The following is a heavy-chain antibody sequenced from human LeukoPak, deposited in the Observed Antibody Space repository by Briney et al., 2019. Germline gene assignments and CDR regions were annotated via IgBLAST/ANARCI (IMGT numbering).Heavy chain of an antibody. V-gene: IGHV1-2*04. J-gene: IGHJ5*02. CDR3: AREIYDFWSGHLSRNWFDP. CDR1: GYTFTGYY. D-gene: IGHD3-3*01. Sequence: ASVKVSCKASGYTFTGYYMHWVRQAPGQGLEWMGWINPNSGGTNYAQKFQGWVTMTRDTSISTAYMELSRLRSDDTAVYYCAREIYDFWSGHLSRNWFDPWGQGTLVTVSS. CDR2: INPNSGGT.